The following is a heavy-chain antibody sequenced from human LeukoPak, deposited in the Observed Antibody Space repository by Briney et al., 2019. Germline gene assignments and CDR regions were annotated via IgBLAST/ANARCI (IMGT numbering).Heavy chain of an antibody. CDR3: ARQGAANWFDP. D-gene: IGHD4/OR15-4a*01. CDR1: GYSISSGYY. J-gene: IGHJ5*02. Sequence: PSETLSLTCAVSGYSISSGYYWGWIRQPPGKGLEWIGSIYHSGKTYYNPSLRSRVTISVDTSQFSLKLSSVTAADTAVYYCARQGAANWFDPWGQGALVTVSS. V-gene: IGHV4-38-2*01. CDR2: IYHSGKT.